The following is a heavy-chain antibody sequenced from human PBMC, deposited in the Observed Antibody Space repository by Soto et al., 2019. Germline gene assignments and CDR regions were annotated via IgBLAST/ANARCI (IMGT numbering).Heavy chain of an antibody. J-gene: IGHJ5*02. CDR2: INHSGST. CDR3: ARDIVVVPAANMPHFVP. V-gene: IGHV4-34*01. CDR1: GGSFSGYY. Sequence: PSETLSLTCAVYGGSFSGYYWSWIRQPPGKGLEWIGEINHSGSTNYNPSLKSRVTISVDTSKNQFSLKLSSVTAADTAVYYCARDIVVVPAANMPHFVPWGQGTLVTVSS. D-gene: IGHD2-2*01.